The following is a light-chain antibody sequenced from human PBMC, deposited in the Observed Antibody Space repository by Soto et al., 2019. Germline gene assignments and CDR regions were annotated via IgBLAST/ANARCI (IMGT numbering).Light chain of an antibody. J-gene: IGKJ1*01. CDR1: QTISNW. CDR2: KAS. Sequence: DIQMTQSPSTLSASVGDRVTITCRASQTISNWLAWYQQKPGKAPKLLIYKASSLESGVPSRFSGSGSGTEFTLTISSLQNDDFATYDCQQYNSLSSTFGQGTKVEL. V-gene: IGKV1-5*03. CDR3: QQYNSLSST.